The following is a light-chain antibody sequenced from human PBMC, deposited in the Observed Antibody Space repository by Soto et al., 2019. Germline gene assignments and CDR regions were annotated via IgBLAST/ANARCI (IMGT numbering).Light chain of an antibody. CDR1: TSYIGDYNY. V-gene: IGLV2-14*01. CDR3: SSYTSSNNYV. CDR2: HVT. Sequence: QSVLTQPASVSGSPGQSITISCTGTTSYIGDYNYVSWYQQHAGKAPKLMIYHVTNRPSGVSDRFSGSKSGNTASLTISGLQAEDEADYYCSSYTSSNNYVFGTGTKVTVL. J-gene: IGLJ1*01.